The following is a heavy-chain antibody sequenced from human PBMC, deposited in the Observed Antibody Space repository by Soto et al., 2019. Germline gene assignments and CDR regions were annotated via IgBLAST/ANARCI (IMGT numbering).Heavy chain of an antibody. CDR1: GFTFSSYG. J-gene: IGHJ3*02. Sequence: QVQLVESGGGVVQPGRSLRLSCAASGFTFSSYGMHWVRQAPGKGLEWVAVISYDGSNKYYADSVKGRLTISRDNSKNXLFXQMNSRRGEDTAVYYCAKDNGSGCDWLRVGDASDIWGQGTMVTVSS. CDR2: ISYDGSNK. D-gene: IGHD5-12*01. V-gene: IGHV3-30*18. CDR3: AKDNGSGCDWLRVGDASDI.